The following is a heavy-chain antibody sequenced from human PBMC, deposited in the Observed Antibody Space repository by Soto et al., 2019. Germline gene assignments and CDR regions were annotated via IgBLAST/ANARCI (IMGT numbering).Heavy chain of an antibody. D-gene: IGHD3-3*01. CDR2: ISLDSGSI. CDR1: GFTFDDYA. CDR3: AKEHYDFWSGYS. V-gene: IGHV3-9*01. J-gene: IGHJ5*02. Sequence: EVQLVESGGGLVQPGRSLRLSCAASGFTFDDYAMHWVRQAPGKGLEWVSGISLDSGSIGYADSVKGRFTISRDNAKNSLYLQMNSLRAEDTALYYCAKEHYDFWSGYSWGQGTLVTVSS.